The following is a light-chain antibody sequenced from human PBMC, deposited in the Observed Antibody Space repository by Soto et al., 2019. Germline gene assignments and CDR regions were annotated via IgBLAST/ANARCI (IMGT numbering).Light chain of an antibody. CDR1: QSVSSN. J-gene: IGKJ5*01. Sequence: EIVMTQSPATLSVSPGERATLSCRASQSVSSNLAWYQQKPGQAPRILIYGASTRATGIPARFSGSRSGTEFTLTISSQQSEDFAVYYCQQYNNWPPTFGQGTRREIK. V-gene: IGKV3-15*01. CDR3: QQYNNWPPT. CDR2: GAS.